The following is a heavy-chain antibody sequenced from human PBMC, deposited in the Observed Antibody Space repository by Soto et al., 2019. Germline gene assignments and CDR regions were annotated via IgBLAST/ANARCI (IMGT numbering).Heavy chain of an antibody. V-gene: IGHV4-30-2*01. D-gene: IGHD2-21*02. CDR2: LYHTGNT. J-gene: IGHJ4*02. CDR1: GGSISSGGYS. CDR3: ARFRGTAILDF. Sequence: SETLSLTCAVSGGSISSGGYSWSWIRQPPGKGLEWIGYLYHTGNTYYNPSLESRVTISVDRSKTQFSLELPSVTAADTAVYYCARFRGTAILDFWGQGTLLAVSS.